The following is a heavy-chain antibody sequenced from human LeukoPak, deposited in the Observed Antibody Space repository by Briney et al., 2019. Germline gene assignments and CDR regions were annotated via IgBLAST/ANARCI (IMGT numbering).Heavy chain of an antibody. V-gene: IGHV4-59*01. CDR2: IYYSGST. J-gene: IGHJ4*02. D-gene: IGHD3-9*01. CDR1: GGSISSYY. Sequence: SETLSLTCTVSGGSISSYYWSWIRQPPGKGLEWIGYIYYSGSTNYNPSLKSRVTISVDTSKSQFSLKLSSVTAADTAVYYCARGPTYYDILTGYYPIDYWGQGTLVTVSS. CDR3: ARGPTYYDILTGYYPIDY.